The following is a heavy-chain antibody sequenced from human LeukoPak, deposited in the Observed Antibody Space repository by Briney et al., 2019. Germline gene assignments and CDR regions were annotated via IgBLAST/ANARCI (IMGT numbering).Heavy chain of an antibody. J-gene: IGHJ1*01. CDR3: ARLQHYYDSSGYYHGHEPGYFQH. D-gene: IGHD3-22*01. Sequence: PSETLSLTCTVSGGSISSYYWSWIRQPPGKGLEWIGYIYYSGSTNYNPSLKSRVTISVDTSKNQFSLKLSSVTAADTAVYYCARLQHYYDSSGYYHGHEPGYFQHWGQGTLVTVSS. CDR1: GGSISSYY. CDR2: IYYSGST. V-gene: IGHV4-59*08.